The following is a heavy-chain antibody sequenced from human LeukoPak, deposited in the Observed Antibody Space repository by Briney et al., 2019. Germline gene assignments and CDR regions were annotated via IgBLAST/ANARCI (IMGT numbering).Heavy chain of an antibody. CDR1: GYIFSDYY. V-gene: IGHV1-69-2*01. J-gene: IGHJ4*02. Sequence: ASVKVSCKVSGYIFSDYYIHWVQQAPGKGLEWMGLVDPEDGETIYAEEFQARVTITADTSRDIAYMELSSLRFDDTAVYYCATLGGRAGLRFLESPGASHYWGQGTLVTASS. CDR2: VDPEDGET. CDR3: ATLGGRAGLRFLESPGASHY. D-gene: IGHD3-3*01.